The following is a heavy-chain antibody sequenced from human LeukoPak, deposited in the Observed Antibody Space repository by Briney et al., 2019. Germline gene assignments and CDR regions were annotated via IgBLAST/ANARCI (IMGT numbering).Heavy chain of an antibody. J-gene: IGHJ5*02. V-gene: IGHV4-59*01. CDR2: IYHSGTT. Sequence: SETLSLTCTVSGGSIISSFWSWIRQPPGKGLEWIGYIYHSGTTNYNPSLKSRLTISVDTSKNQFSLKLTSVTAADTAVYYCASHSSGYFFWFDPWGHGTLVTVSS. D-gene: IGHD3-22*01. CDR3: ASHSSGYFFWFDP. CDR1: GGSIISSF.